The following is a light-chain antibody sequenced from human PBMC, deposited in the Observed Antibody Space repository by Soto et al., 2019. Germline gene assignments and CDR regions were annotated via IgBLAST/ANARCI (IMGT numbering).Light chain of an antibody. CDR2: GNS. V-gene: IGLV1-40*01. CDR3: QSYDAILSGSI. CDR1: SSNIGAGYD. Sequence: QSVLTQPPSVSGAPGQRVTISCTGSSSNIGAGYDVQWYQQLPGTAPQLLIFGNSHRPSGVSDRFFGSKSGTSASLAITGLQAADEGDYYCQSYDAILSGSIFGGGTKLTVL. J-gene: IGLJ2*01.